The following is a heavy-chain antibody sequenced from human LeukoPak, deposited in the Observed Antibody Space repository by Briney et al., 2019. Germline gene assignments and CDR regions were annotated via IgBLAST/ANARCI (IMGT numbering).Heavy chain of an antibody. J-gene: IGHJ4*02. Sequence: GGSLRLSCAASGFTFSSYAMSWVRQAPGKGLEWVSAISGSGGSTYYADSVKGRFTISRDNSKNTLYPQMNSLRAEDTAVYYCAKDQGYDSSGYPLNYWGQGTLVTVSS. CDR2: ISGSGGST. CDR3: AKDQGYDSSGYPLNY. CDR1: GFTFSSYA. D-gene: IGHD3-22*01. V-gene: IGHV3-23*01.